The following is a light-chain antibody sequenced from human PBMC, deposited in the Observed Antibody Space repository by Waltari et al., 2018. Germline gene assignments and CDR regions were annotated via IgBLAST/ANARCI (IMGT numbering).Light chain of an antibody. CDR3: QQNYKTPHS. V-gene: IGKV1-12*01. CDR2: AAS. J-gene: IGKJ2*03. CDR1: QGISSW. Sequence: DIQMTQSPSSLSASVGDKVTITCRASQGISSWLAWYQQTPGKAPKLLIYAASSLQSGVPPRFIGSGSGTDYTLTISSLQPEDVSTDYCQQNYKTPHSFGQGTKVEIK.